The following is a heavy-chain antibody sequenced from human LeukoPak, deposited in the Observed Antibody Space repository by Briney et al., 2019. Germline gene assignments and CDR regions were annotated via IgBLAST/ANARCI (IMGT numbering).Heavy chain of an antibody. Sequence: PSETLSLTCTVPGGSISSYYWSWIRQPPGKGLEWIGYIYYSGSTNYNPSLKSRVTISVDTSKNQFSLKLSSVTAADTAVYYCARGKSSGWYTFDYWGQGTLVTVSS. CDR3: ARGKSSGWYTFDY. CDR1: GGSISSYY. CDR2: IYYSGST. J-gene: IGHJ4*02. V-gene: IGHV4-59*01. D-gene: IGHD6-19*01.